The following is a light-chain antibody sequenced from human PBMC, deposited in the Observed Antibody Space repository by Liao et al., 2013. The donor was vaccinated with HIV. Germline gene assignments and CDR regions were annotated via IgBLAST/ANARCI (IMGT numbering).Light chain of an antibody. J-gene: IGLJ2*01. V-gene: IGLV3-1*01. CDR3: QAWDSSTHVV. Sequence: SDELTQPPAVSVSPGQTATITCSGYRLTDKYVSWYQQKPGQSPVLVIYQDTKRPSGIPERFSGSNSGSTATLTISGTQAMDEADYYCQAWDSSTHVVFGGGTKLTVL. CDR2: QDT. CDR1: RLTDKY.